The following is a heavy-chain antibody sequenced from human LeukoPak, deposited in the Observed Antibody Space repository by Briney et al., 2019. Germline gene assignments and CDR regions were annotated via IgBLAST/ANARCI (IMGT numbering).Heavy chain of an antibody. V-gene: IGHV3-23*01. CDR1: GFTLSRAA. CDR3: AKAYPTPQGVNFDY. Sequence: GGYLRLSGAASGFTLSRAALSGVGQAPGKGLEWLATISGGDYSTYYADSVKGRFTISRDSSKNTLYLQMNSLRTDDTAVYYCAKAYPTPQGVNFDYWGQGTLVTVSS. CDR2: ISGGDYST. D-gene: IGHD3-16*01. J-gene: IGHJ4*02.